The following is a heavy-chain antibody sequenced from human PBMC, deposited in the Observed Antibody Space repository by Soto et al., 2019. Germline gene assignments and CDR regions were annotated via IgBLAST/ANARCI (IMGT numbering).Heavy chain of an antibody. CDR2: IIPIFGTA. CDR3: AGVNYDSSGYYYHFDY. Sequence: SVKVSCKASGGTFSSYAISWVRQAPGQGLEWMGGIIPIFGTANYAQKFQGRVTITADESTSTAYMELSSLRSEDTAVYYCAGVNYDSSGYYYHFDYWGQGTLVTVSS. V-gene: IGHV1-69*13. J-gene: IGHJ4*02. D-gene: IGHD3-22*01. CDR1: GGTFSSYA.